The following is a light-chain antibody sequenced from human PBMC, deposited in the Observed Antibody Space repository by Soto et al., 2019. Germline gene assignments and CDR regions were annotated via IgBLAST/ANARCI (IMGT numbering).Light chain of an antibody. J-gene: IGKJ5*01. CDR2: KAS. V-gene: IGKV1-5*03. CDR3: QQYLSYPIT. Sequence: DIQMTQSPSTLSASVGDRVTITCRASQSISSWLAWYQQKPGKAPKSLIYKASSLESGVPSRFSGSGSGTELTLTISSLQSDDFATYYCQQYLSYPITFGQGTRLEIK. CDR1: QSISSW.